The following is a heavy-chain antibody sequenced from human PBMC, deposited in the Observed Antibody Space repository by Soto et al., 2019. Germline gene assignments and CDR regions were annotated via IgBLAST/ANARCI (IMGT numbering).Heavy chain of an antibody. Sequence: EVQLVESGGGLVHPGRSLRLSCAASGFTFDDYAMHWVRQAPGKGLEWVSGISWNSGSIGYADSVKGRFTISRDNAKNSLYLQMNSLRAEDTALYYCAKASSSPYYFDYWGQGTLVTVSS. V-gene: IGHV3-9*01. CDR3: AKASSSPYYFDY. CDR2: ISWNSGSI. D-gene: IGHD6-13*01. CDR1: GFTFDDYA. J-gene: IGHJ4*02.